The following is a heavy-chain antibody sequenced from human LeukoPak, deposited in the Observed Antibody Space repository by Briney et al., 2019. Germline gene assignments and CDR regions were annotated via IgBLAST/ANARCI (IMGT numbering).Heavy chain of an antibody. CDR2: INPSGSP. CDR1: GGSFSGYY. J-gene: IGHJ6*03. CDR3: AREGIVVVPAAVLYYYYMDV. D-gene: IGHD2-2*01. Sequence: SETLSLTCAVYGGSFSGYYRSWIRQPPGKGLEWIGEINPSGSPNYNPSLKSRVTISVDTSKNQFSLKLSSMTAADTAVYYCAREGIVVVPAAVLYYYYMDVWGKGTTVTVSS. V-gene: IGHV4-34*01.